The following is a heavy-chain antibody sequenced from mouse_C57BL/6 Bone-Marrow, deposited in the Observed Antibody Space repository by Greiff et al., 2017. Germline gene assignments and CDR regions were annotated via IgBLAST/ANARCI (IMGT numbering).Heavy chain of an antibody. Sequence: QVQLQQPGAELVKPGASVKLSCKASGYTFTSYWMHWVKQRPGQGLEWIGMIHPNSGSTNYNEKFKSKATLTVDKSSSTAFMQLSSLTSEDAAVYYCASDPYWYFDVWGTGTTVTVSS. J-gene: IGHJ1*03. CDR3: ASDPYWYFDV. CDR2: IHPNSGST. V-gene: IGHV1-64*01. CDR1: GYTFTSYW.